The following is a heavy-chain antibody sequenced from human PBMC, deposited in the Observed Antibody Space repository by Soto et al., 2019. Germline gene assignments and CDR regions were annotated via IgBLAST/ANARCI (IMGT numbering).Heavy chain of an antibody. CDR2: IKSKTDGGTT. Sequence: EVQLVESGGGLVKPGGSLRLSCAASGFTFSNAWMSWVRQAPGKGLEWVGRIKSKTDGGTTDYAAPVKGRFTISRVDSKNTLYLEMNRLKSEGIAVYYCTTFGGFFGWGQGTLVTVSS. J-gene: IGHJ4*02. V-gene: IGHV3-15*01. CDR1: GFTFSNAW. D-gene: IGHD3-10*01. CDR3: TTFGGFFG.